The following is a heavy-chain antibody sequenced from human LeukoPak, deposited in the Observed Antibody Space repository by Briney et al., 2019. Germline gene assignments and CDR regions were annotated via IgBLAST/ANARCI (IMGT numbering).Heavy chain of an antibody. CDR1: GFTFSSYA. J-gene: IGHJ6*02. CDR2: ISYDGSNK. Sequence: QPGRSLRLSCAASGFTFSSYAMHWVRQAPGKGLKWVAVISYDGSNKYYADSVKGRFTISRDNSKNTLYLQMNSLRAEDTAVYYCARGSSSSHYYYGMDVWGQGTTVTVSS. D-gene: IGHD6-6*01. V-gene: IGHV3-30-3*01. CDR3: ARGSSSSHYYYGMDV.